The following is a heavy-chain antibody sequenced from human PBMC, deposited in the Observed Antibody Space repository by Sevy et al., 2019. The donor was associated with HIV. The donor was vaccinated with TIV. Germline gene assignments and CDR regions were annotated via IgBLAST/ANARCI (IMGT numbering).Heavy chain of an antibody. J-gene: IGHJ4*02. CDR3: AREGCTRPHDY. CDR2: LSFGCGKI. Sequence: GGSLRISCAASGFAFYDYRMSWIRQAPGKGLEWVATLSFGCGKINYADSVKGRFTISRDNSKNSFYLQMDNLRVEDTALYYCAREGCTRPHDYWGQGTRVTVSS. D-gene: IGHD2-8*01. CDR1: GFAFYDYR. V-gene: IGHV3-23*01.